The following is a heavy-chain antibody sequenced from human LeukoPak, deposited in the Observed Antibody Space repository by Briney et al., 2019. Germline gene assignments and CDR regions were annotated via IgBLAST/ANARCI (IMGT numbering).Heavy chain of an antibody. CDR2: ISSSSSYI. D-gene: IGHD1-26*01. CDR1: GFTFSSYS. V-gene: IGHV3-21*01. CDR3: PRLIVGATHFDY. J-gene: IGHJ4*02. Sequence: VGSLRLSCAASGFTFSSYSMNWVRQAPGKGLEWVSSISSSSSYIYYADSVKGRFTISRDNAKHSLYLQMNSLRAENTAVYYCPRLIVGATHFDYWGQGTLVTVSS.